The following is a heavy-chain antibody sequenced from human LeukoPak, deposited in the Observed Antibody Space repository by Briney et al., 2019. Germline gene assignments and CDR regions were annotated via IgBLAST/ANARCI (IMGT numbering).Heavy chain of an antibody. CDR3: ARDSMYYYDSSGYYYEQRGLIDY. CDR1: GFTFSSYS. V-gene: IGHV3-21*01. Sequence: GGSLRLSCAASGFTFSSYSMNWDRQAPGKGLEWVSSISSSSSYIYYADSVKGRFTISRDNAKNSLYLQMNSLRAEDTAVYYCARDSMYYYDSSGYYYEQRGLIDYWGQGTLVTVSS. D-gene: IGHD3-22*01. J-gene: IGHJ4*02. CDR2: ISSSSSYI.